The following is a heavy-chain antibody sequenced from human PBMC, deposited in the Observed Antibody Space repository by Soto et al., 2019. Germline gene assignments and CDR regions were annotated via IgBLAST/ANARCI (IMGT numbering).Heavy chain of an antibody. Sequence: QVQLQESGPGLVKPSETLSLTCTVSGGSVSSGSYYWSWIRQPPGKGLEWIGYIYYSGSTNYNPARKRRVTIALDTSKNQFSLKLSSVTAADTAVYYCARDTYYDILTGPHYDYYGMDVWGQGTKVTFSS. CDR1: GGSVSSGSYY. CDR3: ARDTYYDILTGPHYDYYGMDV. J-gene: IGHJ6*01. D-gene: IGHD3-9*01. CDR2: IYYSGST. V-gene: IGHV4-61*01.